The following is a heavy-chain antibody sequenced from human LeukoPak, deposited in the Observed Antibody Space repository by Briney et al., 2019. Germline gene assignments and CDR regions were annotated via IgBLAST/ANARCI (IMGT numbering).Heavy chain of an antibody. CDR3: AKVPSGSYYYYYDMDV. Sequence: GGSLRLSCAASGFTFSSYAMSWVRQAPGKGLEWVSAISGSGGSTYYADSVKGRFTISRDNSKNTLYLQMNSLRAEDTAVYYCAKVPSGSYYYYYDMDVWGKGTTVTVSS. V-gene: IGHV3-23*01. CDR1: GFTFSSYA. CDR2: ISGSGGST. D-gene: IGHD1-26*01. J-gene: IGHJ6*03.